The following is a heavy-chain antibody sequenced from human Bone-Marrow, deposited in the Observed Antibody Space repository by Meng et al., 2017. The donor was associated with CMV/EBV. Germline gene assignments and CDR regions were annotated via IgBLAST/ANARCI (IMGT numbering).Heavy chain of an antibody. CDR3: ARDSAPSNYGGGNWFDP. CDR2: INPSGGST. CDR1: GYTSTSYY. J-gene: IGHJ5*02. V-gene: IGHV1-46*01. D-gene: IGHD4-23*01. Sequence: QVRLWQFGAKWRNPGPPGKFSCKAPGYTSTSYYMHWVRQAPGQGLEWMGIINPSGGSTSYAQKFQGRVTMTRDTSTSTVYMELSSLRSEDTAVYYCARDSAPSNYGGGNWFDPWGQGTLVTVSS.